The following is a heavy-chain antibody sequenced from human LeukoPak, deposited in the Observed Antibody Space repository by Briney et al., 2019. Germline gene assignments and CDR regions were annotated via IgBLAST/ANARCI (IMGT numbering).Heavy chain of an antibody. D-gene: IGHD3-10*01. CDR3: AKYGSGSYPGY. V-gene: IGHV3-23*01. CDR1: VFTFNNYD. J-gene: IGHJ4*02. Sequence: GGSLRLSCAASVFTFNNYDMTWVRQAPGKGGEGVSAISGKGMRTYYPDTVRDGLTLSRHNSKNTLYLQINSLRGEDTAVYYCAKYGSGSYPGYWGQGTLVTVSS. CDR2: ISGKGMRT.